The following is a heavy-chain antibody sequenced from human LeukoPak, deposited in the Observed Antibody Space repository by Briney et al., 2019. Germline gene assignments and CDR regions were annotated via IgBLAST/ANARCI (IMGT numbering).Heavy chain of an antibody. CDR1: GFTVSSNY. Sequence: GGSLRLSCAASGFTVSSNYMSWVRQAPGKGLEWVSVIYSGGSTYYADSVKGRFTISRDNSKNTLYLQMNSLRAEDTAVYYCARDGREYYYYGMDVWGQGTTVTVSS. J-gene: IGHJ6*02. CDR2: IYSGGST. V-gene: IGHV3-66*01. CDR3: ARDGREYYYYGMDV.